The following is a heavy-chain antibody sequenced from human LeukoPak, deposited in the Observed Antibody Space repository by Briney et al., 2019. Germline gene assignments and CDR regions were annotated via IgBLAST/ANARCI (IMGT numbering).Heavy chain of an antibody. D-gene: IGHD4-23*01. CDR3: ARERDDYGGNFFDY. CDR1: GGSISSYY. Sequence: SETLSLTCTVSGGSISSYYWSWIRQPAGKGLEWIGRIYTSGSTNYNPSLKSRVTISVDTSKNQFSLKLSSVTAADTAVYYCARERDDYGGNFFDYWGQGTLVTVSS. V-gene: IGHV4-4*07. J-gene: IGHJ4*02. CDR2: IYTSGST.